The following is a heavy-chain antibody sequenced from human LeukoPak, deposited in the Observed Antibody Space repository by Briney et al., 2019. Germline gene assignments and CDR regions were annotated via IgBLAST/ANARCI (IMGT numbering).Heavy chain of an antibody. CDR2: IRSKANSYAT. CDR3: TTYTMVRGSDYGMDV. CDR1: GFTFSGSA. Sequence: GGSLRLSCAASGFTFSGSAMHWVRQASGKGLEWVGRIRSKANSYATAYAASVKGRFTISRDDSKNTAYLQMNSLKTEDTAVYYCTTYTMVRGSDYGMDVWGQGTTVTVSS. J-gene: IGHJ6*02. D-gene: IGHD3-10*01. V-gene: IGHV3-73*01.